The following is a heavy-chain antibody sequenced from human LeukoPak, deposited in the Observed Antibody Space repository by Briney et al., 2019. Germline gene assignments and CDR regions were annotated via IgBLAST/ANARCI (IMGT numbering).Heavy chain of an antibody. Sequence: GGSLRLSCAASGFTFDDYAMHWVRQAPGKGLEWVSGISWNSGSIGYADSVKGRFTISRDNAKNSLYLQMNSLRAEDTAVYYCREEEGELWGQGTLVTVSS. CDR3: REEEGEL. CDR2: ISWNSGSI. J-gene: IGHJ4*02. CDR1: GFTFDDYA. V-gene: IGHV3-9*01. D-gene: IGHD1-7*01.